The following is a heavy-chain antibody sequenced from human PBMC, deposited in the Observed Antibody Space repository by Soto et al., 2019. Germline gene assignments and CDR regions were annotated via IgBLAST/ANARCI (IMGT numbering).Heavy chain of an antibody. J-gene: IGHJ4*02. CDR3: ARYYYDSSGYYHDY. CDR2: IIPILGIA. D-gene: IGHD3-22*01. V-gene: IGHV1-69*02. CDR1: GGTFSSYT. Sequence: QVQLVQSGAEVKKPGSSVKVSCKASGGTFSSYTISWVRQAPGQGLEWMGRIIPILGIANYAQKFQGRVTITADKSTSTAYMELSSLRSEDTAVYDCARYYYDSSGYYHDYWGQGTLVTVSS.